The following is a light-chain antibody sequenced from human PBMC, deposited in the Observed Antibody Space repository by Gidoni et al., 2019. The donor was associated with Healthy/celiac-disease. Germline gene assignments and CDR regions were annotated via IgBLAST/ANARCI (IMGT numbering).Light chain of an antibody. CDR2: EVN. CDR1: SSDIADNY. CDR3: SSYTSSNTLV. Sequence: QSALTQPASVSGSPGQSITISCTGTSSDIADNYVSCYQQNPGKAPKVMIYEVNNRPSGVSNRFSGSKSGNTASLTISGLQAEDEADYYCSSYTSSNTLVFGGGTKLTVL. V-gene: IGLV2-14*01. J-gene: IGLJ2*01.